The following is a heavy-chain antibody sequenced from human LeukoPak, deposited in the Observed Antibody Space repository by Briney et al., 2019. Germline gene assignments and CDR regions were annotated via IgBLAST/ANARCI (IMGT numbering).Heavy chain of an antibody. V-gene: IGHV1-18*01. CDR3: ARVTGYCSGGSCYLTPLFDY. CDR1: GYTFTSYG. D-gene: IGHD2-15*01. J-gene: IGHJ4*02. Sequence: GASVKVSCKASGYTFTSYGISRVRQAPGQGLEWMGWISAYNGNTNYAQKLQGRVTMTTDTSTSTAYMELRSLRSDDTAVYYCARVTGYCSGGSCYLTPLFDYWGQGTLVTVSS. CDR2: ISAYNGNT.